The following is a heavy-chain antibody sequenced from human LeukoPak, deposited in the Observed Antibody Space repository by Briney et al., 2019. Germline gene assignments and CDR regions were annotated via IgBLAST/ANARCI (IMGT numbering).Heavy chain of an antibody. V-gene: IGHV4-61*02. CDR2: IYTSGST. Sequence: SETLSLTCTVSGGSISSGSYYWSWIRQPAGKGLEWIGRIYTSGSTNYNPSLKSRVTISVDTSKNQFSLKLSSVTAADTAVYYCARDYSLVYWGQGTLVTVSS. CDR3: ARDYSLVY. J-gene: IGHJ4*02. D-gene: IGHD3-9*01. CDR1: GGSISSGSYY.